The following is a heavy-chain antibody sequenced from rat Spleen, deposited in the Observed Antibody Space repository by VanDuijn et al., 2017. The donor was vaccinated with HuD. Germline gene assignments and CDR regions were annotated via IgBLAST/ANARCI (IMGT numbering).Heavy chain of an antibody. CDR3: ARPSYGFPFAY. V-gene: IGHV5-29*01. J-gene: IGHJ3*01. CDR1: GFTFSDYY. CDR2: ISYDGLVP. D-gene: IGHD1-3*01. Sequence: EVQLVESDGGLVQPGRSLKLSCAASGFTFSDYYMAWVRQAPTKGLEWVASISYDGLVPYYRDSVKGRCTISRDNSESTLYLQMDSLRSEDTATYYCARPSYGFPFAYWGQGTLVTVSS.